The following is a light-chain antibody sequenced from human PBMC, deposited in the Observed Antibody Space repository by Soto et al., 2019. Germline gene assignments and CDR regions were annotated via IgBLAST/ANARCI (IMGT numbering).Light chain of an antibody. CDR2: GAS. V-gene: IGKV3-15*01. Sequence: EIVMTQSPATLSVSPGERATLSCRASQSVSSNLAWYQQKPGQAPRLLIYGASTRATGIPARYSGSGSGTEFTLTISSLQSEDFAFYYCQQYNNWPPKNTFGQGNKLEIK. CDR3: QQYNNWPPKNT. J-gene: IGKJ2*01. CDR1: QSVSSN.